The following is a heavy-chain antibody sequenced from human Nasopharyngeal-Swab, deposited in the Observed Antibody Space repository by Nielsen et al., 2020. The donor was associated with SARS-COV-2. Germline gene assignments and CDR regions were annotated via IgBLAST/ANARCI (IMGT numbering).Heavy chain of an antibody. D-gene: IGHD1-26*01. CDR3: ARGAVSGTLYAEYFQY. J-gene: IGHJ1*01. CDR2: ISYDGSNK. Sequence: GESLKISCAASGFTFSSYAMHWVRQAPGKGLEWVAVISYDGSNKYYADSVKGRFTISRDNSKNTLYLQMNSLRAEDTAVYYCARGAVSGTLYAEYFQYWGQGTLVTVSS. CDR1: GFTFSSYA. V-gene: IGHV3-30-3*01.